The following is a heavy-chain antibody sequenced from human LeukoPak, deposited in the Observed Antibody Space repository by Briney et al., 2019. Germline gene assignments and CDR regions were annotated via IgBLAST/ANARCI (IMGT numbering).Heavy chain of an antibody. D-gene: IGHD3-9*01. Sequence: PSETLSLTCAVYGGSFSGYYWSWIRQPPGKGLEWIGEINHSGSTNYNPSLKSRVTISVVTSKNQFSLKLSSVTAADTAVYYCARESNYDILTGYYKIFDYWGQGTLVTVSS. CDR3: ARESNYDILTGYYKIFDY. CDR2: INHSGST. V-gene: IGHV4-34*01. J-gene: IGHJ4*02. CDR1: GGSFSGYY.